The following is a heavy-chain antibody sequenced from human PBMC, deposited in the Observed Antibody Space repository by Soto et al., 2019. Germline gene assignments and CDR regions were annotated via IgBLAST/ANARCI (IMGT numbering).Heavy chain of an antibody. CDR3: ARLSYYDSSGYYSSFDY. V-gene: IGHV5-10-1*01. CDR2: IDPSDSYT. CDR1: GDSFTSYW. D-gene: IGHD3-22*01. Sequence: GESLKISCKGSGDSFTSYWISWVRQMPGKGLEWMGRIDPSDSYTNYSPSFQGHVTISADKSISTAYLQWSSLKASDTAMYYCARLSYYDSSGYYSSFDYWGQGTLVTVSS. J-gene: IGHJ4*02.